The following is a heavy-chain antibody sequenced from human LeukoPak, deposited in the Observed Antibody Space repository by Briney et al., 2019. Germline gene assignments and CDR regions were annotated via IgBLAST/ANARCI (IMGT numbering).Heavy chain of an antibody. D-gene: IGHD3-3*01. V-gene: IGHV4-59*12. CDR2: IYYSGST. CDR1: GGSISSYY. J-gene: IGHJ6*03. Sequence: SETLSLTCTVSGGSISSYYWSWIRQPPGKGLEWIGYIYYSGSTNYNPSLKSRVTISVDTSKNQFSLKLSSVTAADTAVYYCAREDLWGDYYYMDVWGKGTTVTVPS. CDR3: AREDLWGDYYYMDV.